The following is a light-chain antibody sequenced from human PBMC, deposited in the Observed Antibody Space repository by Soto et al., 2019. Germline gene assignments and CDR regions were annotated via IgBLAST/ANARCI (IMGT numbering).Light chain of an antibody. Sequence: QAVVTQPPSVSGTPGQRVTISCSGSTSNIGGNSVSWYQQLPGTAPKLLIYNNNQRPSGVPERFSGSKSGTSASLAISGLQSHDEADYYCSSKDDSLNGRLFGGGTKLTVL. CDR1: TSNIGGNS. CDR2: NNN. V-gene: IGLV1-44*01. CDR3: SSKDDSLNGRL. J-gene: IGLJ2*01.